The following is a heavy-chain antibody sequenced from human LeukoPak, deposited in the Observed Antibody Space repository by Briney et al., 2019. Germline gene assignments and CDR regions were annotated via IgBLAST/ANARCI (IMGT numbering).Heavy chain of an antibody. CDR3: ARDPLGDYLRIGWFDP. Sequence: ASVKVSCKASGYTFTGYYMHWVRQAPGQGLEWMGWINPSSGGTNYAQKSQGRVTMTRDTSISTAYMELSRLRSDDTAVYYCARDPLGDYLRIGWFDPWGQGTLVTVSS. CDR1: GYTFTGYY. J-gene: IGHJ5*02. CDR2: INPSSGGT. V-gene: IGHV1-2*02. D-gene: IGHD4-17*01.